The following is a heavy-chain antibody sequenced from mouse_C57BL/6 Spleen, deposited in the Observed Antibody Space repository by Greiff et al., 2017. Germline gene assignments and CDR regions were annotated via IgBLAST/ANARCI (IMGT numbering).Heavy chain of an antibody. CDR3: ARGNYGRGHWYFDV. D-gene: IGHD1-1*01. CDR2: INPNNGGT. V-gene: IGHV1-18*01. Sequence: VQLQQSGPELVKPGASVKIPCKASGYTFTDYNMDWVKQSHGKSLEWIGDINPNNGGTIYNQKFKGKATLTVDKSSSTAYMELRSLTSEDTAVYYCARGNYGRGHWYFDVWGTGTTVTVSS. CDR1: GYTFTDYN. J-gene: IGHJ1*03.